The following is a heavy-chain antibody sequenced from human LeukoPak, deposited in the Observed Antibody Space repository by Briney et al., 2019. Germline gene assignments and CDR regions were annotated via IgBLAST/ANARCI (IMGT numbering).Heavy chain of an antibody. CDR1: GGSISSYY. V-gene: IGHV4-34*01. Sequence: SETLSLTCTVSGGSISSYYWSWIRQPPGKGLEWIGEINHSGSTNYNPSLKSRVTISVDTSKNQFSLKLSSVTAADTAVYYCASDSIAAAGKTYYYYGMDVWGQGTTVTVSS. CDR3: ASDSIAAAGKTYYYYGMDV. CDR2: INHSGST. D-gene: IGHD6-13*01. J-gene: IGHJ6*02.